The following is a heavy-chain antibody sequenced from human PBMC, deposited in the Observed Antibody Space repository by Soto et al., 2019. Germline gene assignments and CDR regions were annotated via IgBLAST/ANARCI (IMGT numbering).Heavy chain of an antibody. CDR2: IIPLFGTP. V-gene: IGHV1-69*01. D-gene: IGHD3-10*01. J-gene: IGHJ4*02. CDR1: GGIFSTYA. CDR3: ARARVDYGAVKYYNRMDF. Sequence: QVQLVQSGAEVKKPGSSVKVSCKASGGIFSTYAISWLRQASGQGLEWMGGIIPLFGTPNYAQRFQGRFTITADGSTSTAYMELSRLRSEDKAVDYCARARVDYGAVKYYNRMDFWGQGTLVTVSS.